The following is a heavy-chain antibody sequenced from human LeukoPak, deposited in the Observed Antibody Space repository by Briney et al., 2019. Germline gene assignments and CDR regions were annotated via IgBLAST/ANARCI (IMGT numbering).Heavy chain of an antibody. J-gene: IGHJ5*02. CDR1: GFTVSSNY. V-gene: IGHV3-53*01. D-gene: IGHD3-22*01. Sequence: PGGSLRLSCAASGFTVSSNYMSWVRQAPGKGLEWVSVIYSGGSTYYAHSVKGRFTISSDNSKNTLYLQMNSLRAEDTAVYYCARERADYYDSSGYYENNWFDPWGQGTLVTVSS. CDR3: ARERADYYDSSGYYENNWFDP. CDR2: IYSGGST.